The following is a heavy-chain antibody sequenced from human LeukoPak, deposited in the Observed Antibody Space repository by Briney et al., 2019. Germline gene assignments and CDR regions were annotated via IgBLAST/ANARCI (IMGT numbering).Heavy chain of an antibody. CDR3: ARGGSYSMPFDY. CDR2: IGTAGDT. CDR1: GFTFSSYD. V-gene: IGHV3-13*01. J-gene: IGHJ4*02. Sequence: GGSLRLSCAASGFTFSSYDMHWGRQATGKGLEWVSAIGTAGDTYYPGSVKGRFTISRENAKNSLYLQMNSLRAGDTAVYYCARGGSYSMPFDYWGQGTLVTVSS. D-gene: IGHD1-26*01.